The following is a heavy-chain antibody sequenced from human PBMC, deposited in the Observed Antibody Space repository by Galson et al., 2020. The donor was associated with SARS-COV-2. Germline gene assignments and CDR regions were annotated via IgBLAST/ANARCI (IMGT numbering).Heavy chain of an antibody. V-gene: IGHV3-64D*06. CDR3: VKEVAYSNWDTYFDY. D-gene: IGHD4-4*01. CDR2: ISSNGGST. Sequence: GGSLRLSCSASGFTFSSYAMHWARQAPGKGLEYVSAISSNGGSTYYADSVKGRFTISRDNSKNTLYLQMSSLRAEDTAVYYCVKEVAYSNWDTYFDYWGQGTLVTVSS. J-gene: IGHJ4*02. CDR1: GFTFSSYA.